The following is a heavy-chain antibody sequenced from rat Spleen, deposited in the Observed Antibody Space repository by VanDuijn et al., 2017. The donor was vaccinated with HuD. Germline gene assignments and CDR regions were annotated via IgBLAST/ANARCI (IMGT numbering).Heavy chain of an antibody. CDR3: ATQGITAPHFDY. J-gene: IGHJ2*01. CDR1: GFTFSSYW. CDR2: IVPEGGRT. V-gene: IGHV5-58*01. D-gene: IGHD1-4*01. Sequence: EVQLVETGGGLVQPGRSLKLSCEASGFTFSSYWMYWVRQAPGKGLEWVSSIVPEGGRTYYPDSVKGRFTISRDNARSILYLQMDSLGSEDTATYYCATQGITAPHFDYWGQGVMVTVSS.